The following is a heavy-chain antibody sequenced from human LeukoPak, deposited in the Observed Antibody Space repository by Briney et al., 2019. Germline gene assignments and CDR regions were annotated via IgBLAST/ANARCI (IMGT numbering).Heavy chain of an antibody. V-gene: IGHV4-4*07. CDR2: IYTSGST. CDR3: ARDPYYYDSSGLRAFDI. J-gene: IGHJ3*02. CDR1: GGSISSYY. Sequence: SETLSLTCTVSGGSISSYYWSWIRQPAGKGLEWIGRIYTSGSTNYNPSLKSRVTMSVDTSKNQFSLKLSSVTAADTAVYYCARDPYYYDSSGLRAFDIWGQGTMVTVSS. D-gene: IGHD3-22*01.